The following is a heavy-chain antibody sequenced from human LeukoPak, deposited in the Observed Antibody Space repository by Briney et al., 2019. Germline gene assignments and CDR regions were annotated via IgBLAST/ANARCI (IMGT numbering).Heavy chain of an antibody. V-gene: IGHV3-21*01. Sequence: GGSLRLSCAASGFTFSSYAMNWVRQASGKGLEWVSSISSSSSYIYYADSVKGRFTISRDNAKNSLYLQMNSLRAEDTAVYYCARSEYYDFWSGTSYLDYWGQGTLVTVSS. CDR1: GFTFSSYA. D-gene: IGHD3-3*01. CDR3: ARSEYYDFWSGTSYLDY. J-gene: IGHJ4*02. CDR2: ISSSSSYI.